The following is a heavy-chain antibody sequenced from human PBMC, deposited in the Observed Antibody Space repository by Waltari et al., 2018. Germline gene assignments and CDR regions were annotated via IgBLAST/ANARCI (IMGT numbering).Heavy chain of an antibody. CDR1: GGTFGSYA. J-gene: IGHJ5*02. CDR2: IIPIVGNAP. Sequence: QVQLVQSGAEVRKPGSSVKVSCKASGGTFGSYAITWVRQAPGEGLEWLGGIIPIVGNAPNYAPKFQGRLTITADESTATVYMDLSSLRSDDTAVYYCARRQLGGAFDPWGQGTLVSVSS. CDR3: ARRQLGGAFDP. V-gene: IGHV1-69*12. D-gene: IGHD3-16*01.